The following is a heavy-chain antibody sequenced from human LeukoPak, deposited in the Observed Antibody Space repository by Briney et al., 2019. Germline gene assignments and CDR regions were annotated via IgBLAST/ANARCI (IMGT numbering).Heavy chain of an antibody. D-gene: IGHD2-2*01. CDR1: GFTFDDYA. V-gene: IGHV3-74*01. Sequence: PGRSLRLSCAASGFTFDDYAMHWVRQAPGKGLEWVSRINTDGSSTSYADSVKGRFTISRDNAKNTLYLQMNSLRAEDTAVYFCTRVGYCASTSCRTAFDIWGQGTMVTVSS. CDR2: INTDGSST. J-gene: IGHJ3*02. CDR3: TRVGYCASTSCRTAFDI.